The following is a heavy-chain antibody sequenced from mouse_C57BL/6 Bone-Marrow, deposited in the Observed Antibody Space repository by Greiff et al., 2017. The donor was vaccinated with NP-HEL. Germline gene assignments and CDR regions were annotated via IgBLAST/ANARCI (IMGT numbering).Heavy chain of an antibody. J-gene: IGHJ2*01. Sequence: EVKLMESGPGLVKPSQSLSLTCSVTGYSITSGYYWNWIRQFPGNKLEWMGYISYDGSNNYNPSLKNRISITRDTYKNQFFLKLNSVTTEDTATYYCASQIYGFFDYWGQGTTLTVSS. CDR2: ISYDGSN. CDR3: ASQIYGFFDY. V-gene: IGHV3-6*01. D-gene: IGHD1-1*02. CDR1: GYSITSGYY.